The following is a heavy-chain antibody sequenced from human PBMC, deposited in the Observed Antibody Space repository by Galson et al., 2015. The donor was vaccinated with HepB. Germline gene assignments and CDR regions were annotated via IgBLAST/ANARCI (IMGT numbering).Heavy chain of an antibody. J-gene: IGHJ3*02. D-gene: IGHD6-13*01. CDR2: IYSGGST. V-gene: IGHV3-53*01. CDR3: ARVIAEDAFDI. Sequence: SLRLSCAASGFTVSSNYMSWVRQAPGKGLEWVSVIYSGGSTYYADSVKGRFTISRDNSKNTLYLQMNSLRAEDTAVYYCARVIAEDAFDIWGQGTMVTVSS. CDR1: GFTVSSNY.